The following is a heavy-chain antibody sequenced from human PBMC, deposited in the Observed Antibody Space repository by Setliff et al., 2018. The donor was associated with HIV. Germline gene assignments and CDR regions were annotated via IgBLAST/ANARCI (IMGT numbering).Heavy chain of an antibody. CDR3: VRGGDSSSWYWGRWFYP. Sequence: SETLSLTCAVYGESLSGYYWSWIRQPPGRGLEWIGEISHSRSTNYNPSLQSRVTVSVDTSKNQFSLKLSSVTAADTAVYYCVRGGDSSSWYWGRWFYPWGQGTLVTV. CDR2: ISHSRST. D-gene: IGHD6-13*01. V-gene: IGHV4-34*01. J-gene: IGHJ5*02. CDR1: GESLSGYY.